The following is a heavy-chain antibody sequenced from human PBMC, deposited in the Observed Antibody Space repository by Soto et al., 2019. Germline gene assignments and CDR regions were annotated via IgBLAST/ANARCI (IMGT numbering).Heavy chain of an antibody. D-gene: IGHD3-16*01. V-gene: IGHV1-8*01. CDR2: MNPNSGNT. CDR3: ARLKQDYAVA. J-gene: IGHJ5*02. CDR1: GYTFTSYD. Sequence: QVQLVQSGAEVKKPGASVKVSCKASGYTFTSYDINWVRLATGQGLEWMGWMNPNSGNTAYAQKFKGRVTMTRDTSISTAYMELSSLRSDDTAVYYCARLKQDYAVAWGQGTLVTVSS.